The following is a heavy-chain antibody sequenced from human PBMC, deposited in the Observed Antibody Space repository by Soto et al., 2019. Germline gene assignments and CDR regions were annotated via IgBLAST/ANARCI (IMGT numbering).Heavy chain of an antibody. D-gene: IGHD3-10*01. CDR2: IGSRTDTI. V-gene: IGHV3-48*01. CDR1: GFTFSAYT. J-gene: IGHJ4*02. Sequence: PGGSLRLSCAASGFTFSAYTMNWFRQAPGKGLEWVSYIGSRTDTIYYADSVKGRFTISRDNAKNSLYLRMNGLRAEDTAVYFCARDPDDSGNYGLDYWCQGTLGTVSS. CDR3: ARDPDDSGNYGLDY.